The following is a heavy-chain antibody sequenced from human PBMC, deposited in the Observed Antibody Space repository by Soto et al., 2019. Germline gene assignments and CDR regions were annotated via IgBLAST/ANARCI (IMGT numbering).Heavy chain of an antibody. Sequence: PGGSLRLSCAPSGFVFSNTWIHWVRQVPGQGLVWVARISSDGSSVIYADSVRGRFTLSRNNAKDTAHLQMSRLRVEDTAVYYCAREFYHTIESWGQGMPVTVSS. CDR3: AREFYHTIES. V-gene: IGHV3-74*01. CDR2: ISSDGSSV. J-gene: IGHJ4*02. D-gene: IGHD3-16*02. CDR1: GFVFSNTW.